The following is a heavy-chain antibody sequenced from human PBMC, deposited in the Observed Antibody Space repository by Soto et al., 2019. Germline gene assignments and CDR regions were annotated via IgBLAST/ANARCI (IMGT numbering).Heavy chain of an antibody. V-gene: IGHV4-34*01. J-gene: IGHJ6*03. CDR2: INHSGST. Sequence: ETLSLTCAVYGGSFSGYYWSWIRQPPGKGLEWIGEINHSGSTNYNPSLKSRVTISVDTSKNQFSLKLSSVTAADTAVYYCARGLYVERGHYYYMDVWGKGTTVTVSS. CDR3: ARGLYVERGHYYYMDV. D-gene: IGHD4-17*01. CDR1: GGSFSGYY.